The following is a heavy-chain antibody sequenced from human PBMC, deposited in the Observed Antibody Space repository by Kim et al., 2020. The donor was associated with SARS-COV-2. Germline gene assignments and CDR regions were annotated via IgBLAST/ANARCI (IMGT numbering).Heavy chain of an antibody. J-gene: IGHJ3*01. V-gene: IGHV3-11*06. CDR2: ITSSGTYS. CDR3: AKGAWFAEPGAFTF. Sequence: GGSLRLSCAASGFDFSDAYMSWIRQAPGEGLEWVSYITSSGTYSNYADSVKGRFTISRDDARNSLYLQMNSLRVEDTAVYHCAKGAWFAEPGAFTFWGQGTMVTVSS. CDR1: GFDFSDAY. D-gene: IGHD3-10*01.